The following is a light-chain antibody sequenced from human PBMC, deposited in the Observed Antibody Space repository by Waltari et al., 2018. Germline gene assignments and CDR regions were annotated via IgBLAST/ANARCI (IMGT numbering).Light chain of an antibody. CDR2: GVT. CDR1: SSAVGGYNF. Sequence: SALTQPASVSGSPGQSLPIPCTGPSSAVGGYNFVSWYQQHPGGAPRLMIYGVTNRPSGVSIRFSGSKSGNTASLTISGLQPEDEAYYYCSSYTTSDTLIFAGGTKLTVL. CDR3: SSYTTSDTLI. V-gene: IGLV2-14*03. J-gene: IGLJ2*01.